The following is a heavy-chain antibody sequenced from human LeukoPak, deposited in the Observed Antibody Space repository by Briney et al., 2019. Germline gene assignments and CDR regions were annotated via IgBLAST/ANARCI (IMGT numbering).Heavy chain of an antibody. Sequence: GGSLRLSCAASGFTFSSYAMSWVRQAPGTGLEGVSGITSSGGSIYYADSVRGRFTISRDNSKNTLYLQMNSLRAEDTAVYYCAKRFGYDRSAWRAFDIWGQGTMVTVSS. J-gene: IGHJ3*02. CDR3: AKRFGYDRSAWRAFDI. V-gene: IGHV3-23*01. CDR2: ITSSGGSI. D-gene: IGHD3-22*01. CDR1: GFTFSSYA.